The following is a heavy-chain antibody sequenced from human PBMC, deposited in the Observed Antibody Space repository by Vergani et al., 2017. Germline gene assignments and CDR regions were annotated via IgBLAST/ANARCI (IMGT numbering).Heavy chain of an antibody. J-gene: IGHJ6*03. V-gene: IGHV6-1*01. D-gene: IGHD2-2*01. CDR2: TYYRSKWYN. CDR1: GDSVSSNSAA. CDR3: AREVVVVPADIKYYYYYMDV. Sequence: QVQLQQSGPGLVKPSQTLSLTCAISGDSVSSNSAAWNWIRQSPSRGLEWLGRTYYRSKWYNDYAVSVKSRITINPDTSKNQFSLQLNSVTPEDTAVYYCAREVVVVPADIKYYYYYMDVWGKGTTVTVSS.